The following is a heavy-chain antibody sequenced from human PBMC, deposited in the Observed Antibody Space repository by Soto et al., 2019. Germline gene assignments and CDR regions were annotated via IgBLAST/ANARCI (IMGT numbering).Heavy chain of an antibody. CDR1: GYTFTGHY. D-gene: IGHD1-26*01. J-gene: IGHJ4*02. CDR2: IGPESGAT. CDR3: GRGRSGQIVVFH. V-gene: IGHV1-2*02. Sequence: ASVKVSCKASGYTFTGHYIHWVRQAPEQGPEWMGEIGPESGATRYAQRFQGRVTMTRGMSITTVYMELNNLSPDDTAVYYCGRGRSGQIVVFHWGQGTPVTVSS.